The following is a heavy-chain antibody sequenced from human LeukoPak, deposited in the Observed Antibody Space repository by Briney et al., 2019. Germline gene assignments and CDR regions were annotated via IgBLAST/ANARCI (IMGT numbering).Heavy chain of an antibody. CDR1: GYTFTSYG. CDR2: ISAYNGNT. CDR3: ARTSGLVSYYYYGMDV. D-gene: IGHD6-6*01. V-gene: IGHV1-18*01. Sequence: GASVKVSCKASGYTFTSYGISWVRQAPGQGLEWMGWISAYNGNTNYAQKLQGRVTMTTDTSTSTACMELRSLRSDDTALYYCARTSGLVSYYYYGMDVWGQGTTVTVSS. J-gene: IGHJ6*02.